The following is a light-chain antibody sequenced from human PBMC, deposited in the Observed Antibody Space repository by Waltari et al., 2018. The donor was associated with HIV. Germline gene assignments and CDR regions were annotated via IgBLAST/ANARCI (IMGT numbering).Light chain of an antibody. CDR3: ASWDASLDGWV. Sequence: QSLLTQPPSASGTPGQRVTISCSGGTANTGANNVHWYKQLPGTAPTLLIFSDNLRHSGVSARFSGSKSGTSASLAISGLRSDDEAKFICASWDASLDGWVFGGGTQLTVL. CDR1: TANTGANN. J-gene: IGLJ3*02. CDR2: SDN. V-gene: IGLV1-44*01.